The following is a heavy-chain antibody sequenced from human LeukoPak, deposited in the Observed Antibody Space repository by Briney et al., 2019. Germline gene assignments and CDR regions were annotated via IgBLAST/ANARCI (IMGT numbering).Heavy chain of an antibody. Sequence: ASVKVSCKASGYTFTGYYMHWVRQAPGQGLEWMGWINPNSGGTNYAQKFQGRVTMTRDTSISTAYMELSRLRSDDTAVYYCATEIEHIVVVTTTRAFDIWGQGTMVTVSS. CDR3: ATEIEHIVVVTTTRAFDI. CDR2: INPNSGGT. V-gene: IGHV1-2*02. J-gene: IGHJ3*02. D-gene: IGHD2-21*02. CDR1: GYTFTGYY.